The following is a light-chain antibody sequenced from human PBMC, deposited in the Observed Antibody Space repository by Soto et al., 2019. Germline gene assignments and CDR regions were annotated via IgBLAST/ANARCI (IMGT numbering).Light chain of an antibody. J-gene: IGLJ3*02. V-gene: IGLV2-23*01. Sequence: QSALTQPASVSGSPGQSITISCTGTNSDVGSHNFVSWYQQYPGKAPKLLIYEASKRPSGLSNRFSGSKSGNTASLTISGLQPEDEADYYCCSLTNGATWVFGGGTKVTVL. CDR1: NSDVGSHNF. CDR3: CSLTNGATWV. CDR2: EAS.